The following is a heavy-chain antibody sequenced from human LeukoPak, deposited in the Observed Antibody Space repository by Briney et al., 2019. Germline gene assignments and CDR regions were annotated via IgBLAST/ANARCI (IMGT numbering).Heavy chain of an antibody. V-gene: IGHV1-46*01. Sequence: GASVKVSCKASGYTFTGYYMHWVRQAPGQGLVWMGIINPSGGSTSYAQKFQGRVTMTRDTSTSTVYMELSSLRFEDTAVYYCARYGSGTTFDYWGQGTLVTVSS. CDR3: ARYGSGTTFDY. J-gene: IGHJ4*02. D-gene: IGHD1-7*01. CDR1: GYTFTGYY. CDR2: INPSGGST.